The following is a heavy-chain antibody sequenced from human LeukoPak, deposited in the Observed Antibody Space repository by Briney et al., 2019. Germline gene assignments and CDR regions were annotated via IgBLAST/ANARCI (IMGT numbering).Heavy chain of an antibody. CDR2: IKQDGSEK. V-gene: IGHV3-7*01. CDR3: ARDLSAPWLFDEYFQH. D-gene: IGHD3-22*01. J-gene: IGHJ1*01. Sequence: GGSLRLSCAASGFTFSSYWMSWVRQAPGKGLEWVANIKQDGSEKYYVDSVKGRFTNSRDNAKNSLYLQMNSLRAEDTAVYSSARDLSAPWLFDEYFQHWGQGTLVTVSS. CDR1: GFTFSSYW.